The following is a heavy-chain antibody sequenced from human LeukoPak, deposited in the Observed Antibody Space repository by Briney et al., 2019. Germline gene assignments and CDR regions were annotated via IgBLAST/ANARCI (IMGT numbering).Heavy chain of an antibody. V-gene: IGHV4-31*03. CDR2: IYYSGST. Sequence: SQTLSLTCTVSGGSISSGGYYWSWIRQHPGKGLEWIGYIYYSGSTYYNPSLKSRVTISVDTSKNQFSLKLSSVTAADTAVYYCARDRAVGYCSGGSCPGFDYWGQGTLVTVSS. D-gene: IGHD2-15*01. J-gene: IGHJ4*02. CDR1: GGSISSGGYY. CDR3: ARDRAVGYCSGGSCPGFDY.